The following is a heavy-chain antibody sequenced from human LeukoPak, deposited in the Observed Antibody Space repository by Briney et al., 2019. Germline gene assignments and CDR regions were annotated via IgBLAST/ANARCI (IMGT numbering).Heavy chain of an antibody. J-gene: IGHJ4*02. CDR3: ARVGATEGSYFDY. Sequence: SETLSLTCTVSGYSISSGYYWGWIRQPPGKGLEWIGSIYHSGSTYYNPSLKSRVTISVDTSKNQFSLKLSSVTAADTAVYYCARVGATEGSYFDYWGQGTLVTVSS. CDR2: IYHSGST. CDR1: GYSISSGYY. D-gene: IGHD1-26*01. V-gene: IGHV4-38-2*02.